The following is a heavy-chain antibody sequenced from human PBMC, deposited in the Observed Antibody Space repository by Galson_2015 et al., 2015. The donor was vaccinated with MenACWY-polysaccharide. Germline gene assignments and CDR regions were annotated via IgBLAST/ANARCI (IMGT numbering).Heavy chain of an antibody. D-gene: IGHD6-13*01. V-gene: IGHV4-39*02. CDR1: GGSISSDTYY. CDR2: VYYSGST. CDR3: ARLCSSTWYFDY. J-gene: IGHJ4*02. Sequence: SETLSLTCTVSGGSISSDTYYWAWMRQPPGQGLEWIGSVYYSGSTYYNPSLQSRLTISVGTSKNHFSLRLSSVTAADTAVYYCARLCSSTWYFDYWGQGTLVTVSS.